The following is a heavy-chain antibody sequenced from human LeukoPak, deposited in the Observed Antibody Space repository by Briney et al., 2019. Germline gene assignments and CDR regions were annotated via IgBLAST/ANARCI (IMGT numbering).Heavy chain of an antibody. D-gene: IGHD6-19*01. CDR2: ISYDGNNM. CDR1: GFTFSSYV. CDR3: AKDGGPGSGWPGNFDL. Sequence: GRSLRLSCAASGFTFSSYVMHWVRQAPGKGLEWVAIISYDGNNMYYADSVKGRFTISRDNSKDTLYLQMNSLRAEDTAVYFCAKDGGPGSGWPGNFDLWGRGTLVTVSS. J-gene: IGHJ2*01. V-gene: IGHV3-30*18.